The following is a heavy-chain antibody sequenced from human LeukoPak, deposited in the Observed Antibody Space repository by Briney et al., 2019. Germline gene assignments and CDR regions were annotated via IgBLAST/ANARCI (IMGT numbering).Heavy chain of an antibody. CDR3: ARQWSENYYGSGSYGGGIDY. D-gene: IGHD3-10*01. CDR2: INHSGST. V-gene: IGHV4-34*01. CDR1: GGSFSGYY. J-gene: IGHJ4*02. Sequence: SETLSLTCAVYGGSFSGYYWSWIRQPPGKGLEWIGEINHSGSTNYNPSLKSRVTISVDTSKNQFSLKLSSVTAADTAVYYCARQWSENYYGSGSYGGGIDYWGQGTLVTVSS.